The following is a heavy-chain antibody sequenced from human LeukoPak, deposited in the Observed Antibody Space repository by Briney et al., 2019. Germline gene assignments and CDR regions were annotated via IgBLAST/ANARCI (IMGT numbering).Heavy chain of an antibody. CDR2: ISSSSSYI. D-gene: IGHD3-22*01. J-gene: IGHJ4*02. Sequence: GGSLRLSCAASGFTFSSYSMNWVRQAPGKGLEWVSSISSSSSYIHYADSVKGRFSISRDNAKNSLYLQMNSLRAEDTAVYYCARDRNYDGSVYYEDDYFDYWGQGTLVTVSS. CDR3: ARDRNYDGSVYYEDDYFDY. V-gene: IGHV3-21*01. CDR1: GFTFSSYS.